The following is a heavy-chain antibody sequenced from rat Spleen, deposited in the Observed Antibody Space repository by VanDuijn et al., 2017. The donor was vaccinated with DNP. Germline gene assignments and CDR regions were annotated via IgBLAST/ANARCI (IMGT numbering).Heavy chain of an antibody. D-gene: IGHD1-1*01. J-gene: IGHJ4*01. CDR3: AGYHYYSGDSAMDA. Sequence: EVQLQESGPGLVKPSQSLSLTCSVTGYSITSNYWGWIRKFPGNKMEWIGHISYSGSTTYNPSLKSRISITRDTSKNQFFLQLNSVTTEDTATYYCAGYHYYSGDSAMDAWGQGTSVTVSS. V-gene: IGHV3-1*01. CDR1: GYSITSNY. CDR2: ISYSGST.